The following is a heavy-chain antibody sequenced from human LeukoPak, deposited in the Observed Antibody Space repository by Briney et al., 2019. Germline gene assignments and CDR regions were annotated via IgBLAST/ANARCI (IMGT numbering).Heavy chain of an antibody. V-gene: IGHV3-7*03. CDR2: IRQDGSEK. Sequence: PGGSLRLSCAASGFIFSSYWMSWVRQAPGKGLEWVANIRQDGSEKYYVDSVKGRFAISRDNAKNSLYLQMNSLRAEDTAVYYCARATGGLFDYWGQGTLVTVSS. CDR3: ARATGGLFDY. CDR1: GFIFSSYW. J-gene: IGHJ4*02. D-gene: IGHD3-10*01.